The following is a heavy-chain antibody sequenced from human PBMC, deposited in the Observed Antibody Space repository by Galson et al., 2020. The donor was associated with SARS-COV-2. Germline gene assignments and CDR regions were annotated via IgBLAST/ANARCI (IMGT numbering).Heavy chain of an antibody. CDR2: IKEDGSET. CDR1: GFTFLNYW. V-gene: IGHV3-7*03. Sequence: GGSLRLSCAASGFTFLNYWMTWVRQAPGKGLEWVASIKEDGSETYYVDSVKGRFTISRDNAEKSLYLQMNSLRAEDTAVYFCARDHCSGISCFSQGNYHYYYGMDVWGQGTTVTVSS. D-gene: IGHD2-15*01. CDR3: ARDHCSGISCFSQGNYHYYYGMDV. J-gene: IGHJ6*02.